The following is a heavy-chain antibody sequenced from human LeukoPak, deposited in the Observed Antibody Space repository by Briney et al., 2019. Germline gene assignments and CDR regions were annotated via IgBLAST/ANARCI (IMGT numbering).Heavy chain of an antibody. D-gene: IGHD5-24*01. Sequence: PSETLSLTCTVSGGSISSGSYYWSWIRQPAGKGLEWIGRIYTSGSTNYNPSLKSRVTISVDTSKNQFSLKLSSVTAADTAVYYCARAGRWLQFIVAFDIWGQGTMVTVSS. V-gene: IGHV4-61*02. J-gene: IGHJ3*02. CDR3: ARAGRWLQFIVAFDI. CDR2: IYTSGST. CDR1: GGSISSGSYY.